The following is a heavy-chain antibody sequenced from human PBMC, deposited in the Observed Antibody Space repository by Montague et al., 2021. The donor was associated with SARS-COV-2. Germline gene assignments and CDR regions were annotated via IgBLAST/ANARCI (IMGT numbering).Heavy chain of an antibody. V-gene: IGHV4-31*03. CDR2: IYYNGST. CDR3: ARSPYYDSSGQMGFDF. CDR1: GVSISSGAYY. D-gene: IGHD3-22*01. Sequence: TLSLTCSVSGVSISSGAYYWSWIRQHPGKGLEWIGYIYYNGSTYYNPSLKSRVTIAVDTSKNHFSLKLSSVTTADTAVYYCARSPYYDSSGQMGFDFWGQGTLVTVPS. J-gene: IGHJ4*02.